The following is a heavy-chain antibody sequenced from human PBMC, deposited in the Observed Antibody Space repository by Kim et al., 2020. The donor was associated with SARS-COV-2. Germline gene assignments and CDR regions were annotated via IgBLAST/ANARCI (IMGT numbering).Heavy chain of an antibody. CDR2: IYYSGST. CDR3: ARLGYDFWSGYDYYGMDV. Sequence: SETLSLTCTVSGGSISSYYWSWIRQPPGKGLEWIGYIYYSGSTNYNPSLKSRVTISVDTSKNQFSLKLSSVTAADTAVYYCARLGYDFWSGYDYYGMDVWGQGTTVTVSS. J-gene: IGHJ6*02. V-gene: IGHV4-59*13. D-gene: IGHD3-3*01. CDR1: GGSISSYY.